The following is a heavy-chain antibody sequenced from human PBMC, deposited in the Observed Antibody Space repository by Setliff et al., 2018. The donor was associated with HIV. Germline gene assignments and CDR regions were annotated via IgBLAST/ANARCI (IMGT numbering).Heavy chain of an antibody. CDR1: GYTFTNYD. CDR2: MNPNSGNT. CDR3: ARAAEDSSGYFGYYYYYMDV. V-gene: IGHV1-8*02. Sequence: ASVKVSCKASGYTFTNYDINWVRQATRQGLEWMGWMNPNSGNTGYAQKFQGRATMTRNTSISTVYMELRSLRYEDTAVYYCARAAEDSSGYFGYYYYYMDVWGKGTTVTSP. J-gene: IGHJ6*03. D-gene: IGHD3-22*01.